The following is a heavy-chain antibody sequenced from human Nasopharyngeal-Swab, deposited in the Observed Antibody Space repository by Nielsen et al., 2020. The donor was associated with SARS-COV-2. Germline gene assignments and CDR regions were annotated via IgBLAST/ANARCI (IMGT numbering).Heavy chain of an antibody. V-gene: IGHV3-30*03. CDR3: ARARAGSWADAFDI. Sequence: GGSLRLSCAASGFTFSSYGMHWVLQAPGKGLEWVAVISYDGSNKYYADSVKGRFTISRDNSKNTLYLQMNSLRAEDTAVYYCARARAGSWADAFDIWGQGTMVTVSS. J-gene: IGHJ3*02. CDR2: ISYDGSNK. D-gene: IGHD1-26*01. CDR1: GFTFSSYG.